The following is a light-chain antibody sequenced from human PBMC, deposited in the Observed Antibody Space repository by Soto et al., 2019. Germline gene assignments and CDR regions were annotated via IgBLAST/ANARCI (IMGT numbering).Light chain of an antibody. CDR1: SGHSSYA. CDR2: LNSDGSH. J-gene: IGLJ1*01. Sequence: QLVLTQSPSASASLGASVKLTCTLSSGHSSYAIAWHQQQPEKGPRYLMKLNSDGSHSKGDGLPDRFSGSSSGAERYLTISGLQSEDEADYYCQTWGTGIQVFGTGTKLTVL. V-gene: IGLV4-69*01. CDR3: QTWGTGIQV.